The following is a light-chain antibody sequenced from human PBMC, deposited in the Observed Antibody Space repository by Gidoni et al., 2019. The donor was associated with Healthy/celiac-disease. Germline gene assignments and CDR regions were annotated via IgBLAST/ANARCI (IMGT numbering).Light chain of an antibody. J-gene: IGKJ1*01. V-gene: IGKV3-20*01. CDR2: GAS. Sequence: EIVLTTSPGTLSLSPGERATLSCRASQSVSSSYLAWYQQKPGQAPRLLIYGASSRATGIPDRFSGSGSGTDFTLTISRLEPEDFAVYYCQQYGSSPKTFXQXTKVEIK. CDR1: QSVSSSY. CDR3: QQYGSSPKT.